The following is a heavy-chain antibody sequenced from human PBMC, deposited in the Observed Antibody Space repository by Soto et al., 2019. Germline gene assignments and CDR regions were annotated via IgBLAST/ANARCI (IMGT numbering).Heavy chain of an antibody. Sequence: GGSLRLSCAASGFTFSSYSMNWVRQAPGKGLEWVSSISSSSSYIYYADSVKGRFTISRDNAKNSLYLQMNSLRAEDTAVYYCARDADYGGKFDAFDIWGQGKMVTVS. D-gene: IGHD4-17*01. CDR1: GFTFSSYS. J-gene: IGHJ3*02. CDR3: ARDADYGGKFDAFDI. CDR2: ISSSSSYI. V-gene: IGHV3-21*01.